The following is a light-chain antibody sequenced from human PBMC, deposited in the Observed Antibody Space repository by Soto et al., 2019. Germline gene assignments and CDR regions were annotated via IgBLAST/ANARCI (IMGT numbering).Light chain of an antibody. Sequence: DIQMTQSPSTLSASVGDRVTITCRASQSISSWLAWYQQKPGKAPKLLIYDASSLESGVPSRFSGSGSGTEFSLTISSLQPDDFATYYCQQYNRYSWTLGQGTKV. CDR1: QSISSW. J-gene: IGKJ1*01. V-gene: IGKV1-5*01. CDR3: QQYNRYSWT. CDR2: DAS.